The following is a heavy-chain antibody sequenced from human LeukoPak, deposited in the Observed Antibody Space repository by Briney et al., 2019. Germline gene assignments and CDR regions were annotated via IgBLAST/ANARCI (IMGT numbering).Heavy chain of an antibody. CDR2: ISGSGGDT. Sequence: PGGSLRLSCAASGFTFRSYAIYWVRQAPGKGLEWVSGISGSGGDTYFADSVKGRFTISRDHSKNTVFLQMDSLRAEDTAVYYCARVSLCLYGDCGVENNWFDPWGQGTLVTVSS. V-gene: IGHV3-23*01. CDR3: ARVSLCLYGDCGVENNWFDP. D-gene: IGHD4-17*01. J-gene: IGHJ5*02. CDR1: GFTFRSYA.